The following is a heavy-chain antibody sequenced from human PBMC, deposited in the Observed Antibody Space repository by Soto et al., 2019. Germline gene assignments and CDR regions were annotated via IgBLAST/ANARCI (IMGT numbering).Heavy chain of an antibody. CDR1: GFTFSSYG. CDR3: AKDLKCGGTRCYYYYGMDV. CDR2: ISYDGSNK. D-gene: IGHD1-7*01. Sequence: GGSLRLSCAASGFTFSSYGTNWVRQAPGKGLEWVAVISYDGSNKYYADSVKGRFTSSRDNSKNTLYLQMNSLRAEDTAVYYCAKDLKCGGTRCYYYYGMDVWGQGTTVTVSS. J-gene: IGHJ6*02. V-gene: IGHV3-30*18.